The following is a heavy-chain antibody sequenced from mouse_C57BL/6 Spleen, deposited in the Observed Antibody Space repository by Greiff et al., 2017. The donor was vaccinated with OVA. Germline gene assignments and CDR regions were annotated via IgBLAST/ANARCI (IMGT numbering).Heavy chain of an antibody. CDR1: GFTFSDYG. D-gene: IGHD4-1*01. J-gene: IGHJ2*01. Sequence: DVMLVESGGGLVKPGGSLKLSCAASGFTFSDYGMHWVRQAPEKGLEWVAYISSGSSTIYYADTVKGRFTISRDNAKNTLFLQMTSLRSEDTAMYYCAAGYYFDYWGQGTTLTVSS. CDR3: AAGYYFDY. CDR2: ISSGSSTI. V-gene: IGHV5-17*01.